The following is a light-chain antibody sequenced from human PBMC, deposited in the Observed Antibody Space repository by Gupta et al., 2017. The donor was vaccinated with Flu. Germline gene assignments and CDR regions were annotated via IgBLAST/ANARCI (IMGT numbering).Light chain of an antibody. CDR1: SRNTNYA. CDR3: QTWGSGFWV. J-gene: IGLJ3*02. V-gene: IGLV4-69*01. Sequence: VNITCTTSSRNTNYAIACLQVQPEQGPQCLMRLNSDGSHTTGNGVPDRFSGSSSGAERYFTIARRQAEDEDDYYCQTWGSGFWVFGGGTKLTVL. CDR2: LNSDGSH.